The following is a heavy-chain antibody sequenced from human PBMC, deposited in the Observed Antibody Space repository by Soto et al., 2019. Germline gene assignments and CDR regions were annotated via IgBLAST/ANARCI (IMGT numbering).Heavy chain of an antibody. D-gene: IGHD2-21*01. CDR2: IIPIFGTA. Sequence: SVKVSCTASGGTFSSYAISWVRQAPGQGLEWMGGIIPIFGTANYAQKFQGRVTITADESTSTAYMELSSLRSEDTAVYYCANSVGSHYYYGMDVWGQGTTVTVSS. CDR1: GGTFSSYA. J-gene: IGHJ6*02. CDR3: ANSVGSHYYYGMDV. V-gene: IGHV1-69*13.